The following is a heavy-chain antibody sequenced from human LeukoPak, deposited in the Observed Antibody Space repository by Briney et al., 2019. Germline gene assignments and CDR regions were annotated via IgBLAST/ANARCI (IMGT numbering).Heavy chain of an antibody. V-gene: IGHV3-7*05. D-gene: IGHD2-2*01. Sequence: GGSLRLSCAASGFTFSNYWMSWVRQAPGKGLEWVANIKQDGSEKYYVDSVKGRFSISRDNAKNSLYLQMISLRAEDTAVYYCARGGAPYCSSTSCYEDRFDPWGQGTLVTVSS. CDR3: ARGGAPYCSSTSCYEDRFDP. J-gene: IGHJ5*02. CDR2: IKQDGSEK. CDR1: GFTFSNYW.